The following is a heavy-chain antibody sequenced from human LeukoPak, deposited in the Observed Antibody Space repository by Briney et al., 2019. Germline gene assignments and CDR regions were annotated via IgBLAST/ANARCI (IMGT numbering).Heavy chain of an antibody. CDR3: ARASNLRGVNYGRLHYMDV. CDR1: GYTFTGYY. D-gene: IGHD3-10*01. CDR2: INPNSGGT. Sequence: ASVNLSCKASGYTFTGYYMHWVRQAPGQGLEWMGWINPNSGGTNYAQKFQGRVTMTRDTSNSTAYIELSRLRSDDTAVYYCARASNLRGVNYGRLHYMDVWGKGTTVTVSS. J-gene: IGHJ6*03. V-gene: IGHV1-2*02.